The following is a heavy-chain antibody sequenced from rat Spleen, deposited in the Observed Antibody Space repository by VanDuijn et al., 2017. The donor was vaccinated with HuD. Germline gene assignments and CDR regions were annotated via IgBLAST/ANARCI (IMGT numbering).Heavy chain of an antibody. J-gene: IGHJ2*01. D-gene: IGHD1-1*01. CDR1: GFSLTDYS. CDR2: MWSAGNT. CDR3: ARDRLQWFDY. Sequence: EVQLKESGPGLVQPSQTLSLTCTVSGFSLTDYSVHWVRQPPGKGLEWMGVMWSAGNTGYNSALKSRLSISRDTSKSQILLKINSLQTEDTAIYYCARDRLQWFDYWGQGVMVTVSS. V-gene: IGHV2S63*01.